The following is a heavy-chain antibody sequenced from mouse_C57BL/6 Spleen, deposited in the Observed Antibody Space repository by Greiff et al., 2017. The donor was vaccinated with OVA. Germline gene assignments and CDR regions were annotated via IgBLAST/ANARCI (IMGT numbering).Heavy chain of an antibody. CDR1: GFTFTDYY. CDR2: IRNKANGYTT. Sequence: EVKVVESGGGLVPPGGSLSLSCAASGFTFTDYYMSWVRQPPGKALEWLGFIRNKANGYTTEYSASVKGRFTISRDNSQSILYLQMTALRAEDSATYSCARYVPFYYAMDYWGQGTSVTVSS. J-gene: IGHJ4*01. CDR3: ARYVPFYYAMDY. D-gene: IGHD5-1*01. V-gene: IGHV7-3*01.